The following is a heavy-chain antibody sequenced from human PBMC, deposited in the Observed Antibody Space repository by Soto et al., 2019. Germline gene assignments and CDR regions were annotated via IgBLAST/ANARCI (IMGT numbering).Heavy chain of an antibody. Sequence: PGGSLRLSCAASGFIFSNAWMSWVRQAPGKGLEWVGRIKSKTAGGTIHYATPVKGRFTISRDDSKNTLYLQMNSLKTEDTAVYYCTTLPGYYDSSGYCDDWGQGTLVTVSS. CDR3: TTLPGYYDSSGYCDD. CDR1: GFIFSNAW. CDR2: IKSKTAGGTI. J-gene: IGHJ4*02. V-gene: IGHV3-15*01. D-gene: IGHD3-22*01.